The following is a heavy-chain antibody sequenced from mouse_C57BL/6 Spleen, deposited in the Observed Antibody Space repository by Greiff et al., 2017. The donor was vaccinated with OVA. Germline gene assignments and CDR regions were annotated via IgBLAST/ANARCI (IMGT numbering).Heavy chain of an antibody. CDR3: TTWLRREETDY. J-gene: IGHJ2*01. CDR2: IDPEDGDT. Sequence: VHVKQSGAELVRPGASVKLSCTASGFNIKDYYMHWVKQRPEQGLEWIGRIDPEDGDTEYAPKFQGKATMTADTSSNTAYLQLSSLTSEDTAVYYCTTWLRREETDYWGQGTTLTVSS. D-gene: IGHD2-2*01. V-gene: IGHV14-1*01. CDR1: GFNIKDYY.